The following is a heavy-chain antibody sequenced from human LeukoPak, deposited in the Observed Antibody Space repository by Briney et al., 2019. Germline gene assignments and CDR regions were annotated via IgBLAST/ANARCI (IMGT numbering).Heavy chain of an antibody. D-gene: IGHD3-10*01. V-gene: IGHV3-23*01. J-gene: IGHJ4*02. CDR3: AKAHYFGSGSFDH. CDR2: MTSSGGGT. CDR1: GFIFSSYA. Sequence: GGSLRLSCTASGFIFSSYAMNWVRQAPGKGLEWVSVMTSSGGGTDYADSVKGRFTISRDNFKNTLYLQMNSPRAEDTAVYYCAKAHYFGSGSFDHWGQGTLVTVSP.